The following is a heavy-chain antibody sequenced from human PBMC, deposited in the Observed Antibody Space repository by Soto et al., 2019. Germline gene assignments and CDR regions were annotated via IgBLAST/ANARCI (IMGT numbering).Heavy chain of an antibody. Sequence: ASVKVSCKASGYTFTSYGISWVRQAPGQGLEWMGWISAYNGNTNYAQKLQGRVTMTTDTSTSTAYMELRSLRSDDTAVYYCARDKGGYCGGDCYLDYWAREPWSPSPQ. CDR3: ARDKGGYCGGDCYLDY. CDR2: ISAYNGNT. CDR1: GYTFTSYG. D-gene: IGHD2-21*02. J-gene: IGHJ4*02. V-gene: IGHV1-18*01.